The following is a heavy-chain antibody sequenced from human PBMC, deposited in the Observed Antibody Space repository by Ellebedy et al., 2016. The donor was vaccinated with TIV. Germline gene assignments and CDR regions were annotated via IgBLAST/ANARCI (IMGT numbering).Heavy chain of an antibody. J-gene: IGHJ4*02. CDR3: AKMSWLGGFDY. V-gene: IGHV3-23*01. CDR1: GFSFIDYA. CDR2: LSGSGVST. D-gene: IGHD2-15*01. Sequence: GESLKISCEASGFSFIDYAMNWVRQAPGKGLEWVSGLSGSGVSTYYADSVKGRFTISRDNSKKLLFLQMTSLRGNDAAIYYCAKMSWLGGFDYWGQGTLVTVSS.